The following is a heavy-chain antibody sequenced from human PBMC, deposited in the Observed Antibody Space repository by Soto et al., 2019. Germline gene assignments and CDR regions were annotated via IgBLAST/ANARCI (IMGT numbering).Heavy chain of an antibody. Sequence: QVQLVQSGAEVKNPGASVKVSFKASGYTFTSYGISWVRQAPGQGSEWMGLISADYVNTNYAQKLQGRVTMTTDGPTSVSYMEVRSLRSDDMAGYYSAGRCVEAGAGTGLGDICYYYCGMAVWGEGTTVTVSS. CDR1: GYTFTSYG. D-gene: IGHD6-13*01. CDR2: ISADYVNT. J-gene: IGHJ6*04. V-gene: IGHV1-18*03. CDR3: AGRCVEAGAGTGLGDICYYYCGMAV.